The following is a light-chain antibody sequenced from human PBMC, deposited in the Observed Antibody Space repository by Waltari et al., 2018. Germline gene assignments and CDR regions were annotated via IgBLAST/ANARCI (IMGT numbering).Light chain of an antibody. Sequence: QSVLSQPPSASGTPGQRVTISCSGTSSNVGSNYVYWYQHLPGTVPKLLIYRNDQRPSGVPDRFSGSGSGTDFTLTISSLQAEDGAVYYCQQYWSIPLTFGGGTK. CDR1: SSNVGSNY. J-gene: IGLJ2*01. CDR2: RND. CDR3: QQYWSIPLT. V-gene: IGLV1-47*01.